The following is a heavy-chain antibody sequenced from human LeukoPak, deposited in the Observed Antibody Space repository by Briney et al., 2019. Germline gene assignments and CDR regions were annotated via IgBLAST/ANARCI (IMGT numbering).Heavy chain of an antibody. V-gene: IGHV4-4*09. D-gene: IGHD6-6*01. CDR1: GGSISSYY. CDR2: IYTSGST. J-gene: IGHJ4*02. CDR3: ARSYSSSSDFDY. Sequence: SETLSLTCTVSGGSISSYYWRWIRQPPGKGLEWIGYIYTSGSTNYNPSLKSRVTISVDTSKNQFSLKLSSVTAADTAVYYCARSYSSSSDFDYWGQGTLVTVSS.